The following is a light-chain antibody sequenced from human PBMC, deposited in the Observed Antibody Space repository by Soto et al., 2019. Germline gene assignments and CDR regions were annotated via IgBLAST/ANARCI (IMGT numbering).Light chain of an antibody. Sequence: DIQMTQSPSTLSASLGDRVAITCRASQSISSWLAWYQQKPGEAPKLLIYDASSLESGVPSRCSGRGSGTEFTLTIRSLQPEDVATYYCQHLWTFGQGTKVDI. V-gene: IGKV1-5*01. CDR3: QHLWT. CDR2: DAS. CDR1: QSISSW. J-gene: IGKJ1*01.